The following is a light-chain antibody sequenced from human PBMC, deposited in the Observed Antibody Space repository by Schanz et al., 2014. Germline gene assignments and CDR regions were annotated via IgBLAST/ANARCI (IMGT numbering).Light chain of an antibody. CDR3: QQYNNWPPIT. V-gene: IGKV3-20*01. CDR2: GVS. Sequence: EIVMTQSPATLSVSPGERATLSCRASQSVRSGYVAWYQQKPGQAPRLLIHGVSNRATGIPDRFSGSGSGTDFTLTISRLEPEDFAVYYCQQYNNWPPITFGQGTRLEIK. CDR1: QSVRSGY. J-gene: IGKJ5*01.